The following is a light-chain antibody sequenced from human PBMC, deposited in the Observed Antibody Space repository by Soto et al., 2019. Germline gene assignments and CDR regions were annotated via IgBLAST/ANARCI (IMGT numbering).Light chain of an antibody. CDR3: AAWDDSLNVVL. Sequence: QSVLTQPPSVSEAPTQRVSISCSGNTSNVGNNAVNWYQQLPGKTPKLLIYFDDLVPSGVSDRFSGSKSGTSASLAISGLQSDDEADYYCAAWDDSLNVVLFGGGTKVTVL. V-gene: IGLV1-36*01. J-gene: IGLJ2*01. CDR2: FDD. CDR1: TSNVGNNA.